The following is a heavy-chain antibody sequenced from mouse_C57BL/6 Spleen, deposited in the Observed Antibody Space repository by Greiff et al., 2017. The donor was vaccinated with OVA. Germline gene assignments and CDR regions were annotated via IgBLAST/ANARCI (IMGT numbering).Heavy chain of an antibody. J-gene: IGHJ2*01. CDR1: GYTFTSYW. V-gene: IGHV1-55*01. Sequence: VQLQQPGAELVKPGASVKMSCKASGYTFTSYWITWVKQRPGQGLEWIGDIYPGSGSTNYNEKFKSKATLTVDTSSSTAYMQLSSLTSEDSAVYYCARQQLRLRYFDYWGQGTTLTVSS. CDR2: IYPGSGST. CDR3: ARQQLRLRYFDY. D-gene: IGHD3-2*02.